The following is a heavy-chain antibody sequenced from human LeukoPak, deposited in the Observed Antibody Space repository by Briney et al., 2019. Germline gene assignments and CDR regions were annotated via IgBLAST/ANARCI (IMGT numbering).Heavy chain of an antibody. CDR3: AKAKRRADFWSGYYAY. CDR2: ISGSGGST. J-gene: IGHJ4*02. Sequence: PGGSLRLSCEASGFTFSTYGMHWVRQAPGKGLEWVSAISGSGGSTYYADSVKGRFTISRDNSKNTLYLQMNSLRAEDTAVYYCAKAKRRADFWSGYYAYWGQGTLVTVSS. D-gene: IGHD3-3*01. V-gene: IGHV3-23*01. CDR1: GFTFSTYG.